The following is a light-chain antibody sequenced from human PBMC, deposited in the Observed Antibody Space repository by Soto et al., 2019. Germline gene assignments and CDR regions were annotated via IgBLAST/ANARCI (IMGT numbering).Light chain of an antibody. CDR1: QSISSY. V-gene: IGKV1-39*01. J-gene: IGKJ1*01. CDR3: QQSYSTPRT. Sequence: DIQMTQSPSSLSASVGDRANITCRASQSISSYLNWYQQNPGKAPKLLIYAASSLQSGVPSRFSGSGSGTDFTLTISSLQPEDFATYYCQQSYSTPRTFGQGTKVEIK. CDR2: AAS.